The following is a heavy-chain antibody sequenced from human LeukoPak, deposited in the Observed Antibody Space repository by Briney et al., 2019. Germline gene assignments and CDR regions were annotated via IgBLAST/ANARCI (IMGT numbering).Heavy chain of an antibody. CDR2: ISTSSNYI. CDR3: AREKSGDYGYYYYYMDV. V-gene: IGHV3-21*01. D-gene: IGHD4-17*01. CDR1: GFTFSSDA. Sequence: PGGSLRLSCAASGFTFSSDAMNWVRQAPGKGLEWVSLISTSSNYIYYADSVKGRFTISRDNAKNSLYLQMNSLRAEDTAVYYCAREKSGDYGYYYYYMDVWGKGTTVTVSS. J-gene: IGHJ6*03.